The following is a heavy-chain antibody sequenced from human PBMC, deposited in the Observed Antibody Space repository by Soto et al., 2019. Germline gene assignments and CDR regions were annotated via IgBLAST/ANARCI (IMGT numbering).Heavy chain of an antibody. J-gene: IGHJ4*02. Sequence: QVQLQESGPGLVKPSQTLSLTCTVSGGSISRGGSYWGWIRQLPGEGLELIGYISYTGTTNYIPSLRSRVTLSVDPSNNEFSMTVTSVTAAGTAVYFCARRNYDTVWGSYFDYWGQGRLVTVSS. CDR1: GGSISRGGSY. D-gene: IGHD3-16*01. CDR2: ISYTGTT. V-gene: IGHV4-31*03. CDR3: ARRNYDTVWGSYFDY.